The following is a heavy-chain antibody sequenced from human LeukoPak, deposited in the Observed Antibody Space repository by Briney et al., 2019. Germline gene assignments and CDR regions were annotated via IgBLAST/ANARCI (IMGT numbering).Heavy chain of an antibody. V-gene: IGHV4-38-2*02. J-gene: IGHJ6*03. CDR3: ARGTYGYYMDV. CDR1: NYSISNSLY. CDR2: IYRSGST. D-gene: IGHD4-17*01. Sequence: SETLSLTCSGSNYSISNSLYWGWLRQPPGEGLEWIGSIYRSGSTFYNPSLKSRVTISLDTSKNQFSLKLSSVTAADTAVYFCARGTYGYYMDVWGKGTTVTVSS.